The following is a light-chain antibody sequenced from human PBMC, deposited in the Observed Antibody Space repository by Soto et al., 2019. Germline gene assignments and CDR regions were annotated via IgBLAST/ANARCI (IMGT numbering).Light chain of an antibody. CDR3: QQYGSSPLT. CDR2: GAS. CDR1: QSVSSNY. V-gene: IGKV3-20*01. J-gene: IGKJ4*01. Sequence: EIVLTQSPGTLSLSPGERGTLSCRASQSVSSNYLAWYQQKPGQAPRLLIYGASSRATGIPDRFSGSGSGTGFTLTISRLEPEDFALYYCQQYGSSPLTFGGGTKVDIK.